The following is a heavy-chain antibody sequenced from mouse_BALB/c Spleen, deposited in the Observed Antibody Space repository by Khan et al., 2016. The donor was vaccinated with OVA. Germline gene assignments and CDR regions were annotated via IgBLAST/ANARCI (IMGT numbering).Heavy chain of an antibody. J-gene: IGHJ3*01. D-gene: IGHD1-2*01. Sequence: EVELVESGGGLVQPGGSLRLSCATSGFTFTDYYMSWVRQPPGKALAWLGFIRKKASGYTTEYSASVKGRFTISRDNSQSILYLQMNTLGAEDSATYYSARVDYGYGFAYWGQGTLVTVPA. CDR2: IRKKASGYTT. CDR1: GFTFTDYY. CDR3: ARVDYGYGFAY. V-gene: IGHV7-3*02.